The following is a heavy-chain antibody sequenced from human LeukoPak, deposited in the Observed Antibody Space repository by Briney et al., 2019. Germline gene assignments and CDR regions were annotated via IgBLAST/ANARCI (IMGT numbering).Heavy chain of an antibody. V-gene: IGHV3-23*01. CDR1: GFTFSSYA. D-gene: IGHD3-16*01. CDR3: AKDFGAVHAEYFQH. Sequence: GGSLRLSCAASGFTFSSYAMSWVRQAPGKGLEWVSAISGSGGSTYYADSVKGRFTISRDNSKNTLYLQMNSLRAEGTAVYYCAKDFGAVHAEYFQHWGQGTLVTVSS. CDR2: ISGSGGST. J-gene: IGHJ1*01.